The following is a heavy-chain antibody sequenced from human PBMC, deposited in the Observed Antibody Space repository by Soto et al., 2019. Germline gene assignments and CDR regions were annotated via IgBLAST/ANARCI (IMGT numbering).Heavy chain of an antibody. Sequence: SETLSLTCAVYGGSFSGYYWSWIRQPPGKGLEWIGEINHSGSTNYNPSLKSRVTISVDTSKNQFSLKLSSVTAADTAVYYCARGRRYYDSSGYSNWFDPWGQGTLVTVSS. D-gene: IGHD3-22*01. CDR3: ARGRRYYDSSGYSNWFDP. V-gene: IGHV4-34*01. CDR2: INHSGST. J-gene: IGHJ5*02. CDR1: GGSFSGYY.